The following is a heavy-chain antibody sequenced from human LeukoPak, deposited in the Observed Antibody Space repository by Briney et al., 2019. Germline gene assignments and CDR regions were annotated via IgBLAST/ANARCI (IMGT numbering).Heavy chain of an antibody. D-gene: IGHD3-3*01. CDR3: AKDLTTIFGVVRYDDY. CDR1: GFTFSSYA. J-gene: IGHJ4*02. V-gene: IGHV3-23*01. Sequence: GGSLRLSCAASGFTFSSYAMSWVRQAPGKGLEWVSAISGSGGSTYYADSVKGRFTISRDNSKNTLYLQMNSLRAEDTAVYYCAKDLTTIFGVVRYDDYWGQGTLVTVSS. CDR2: ISGSGGST.